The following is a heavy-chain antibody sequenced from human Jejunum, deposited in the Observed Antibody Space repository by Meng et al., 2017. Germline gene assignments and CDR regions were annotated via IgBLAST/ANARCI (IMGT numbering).Heavy chain of an antibody. D-gene: IGHD3-3*02. CDR1: GESFSGYY. V-gene: IGHV4-34*01. CDR3: ARVLALIDS. J-gene: IGHJ4*02. CDR2: ITYTGVV. Sequence: QVRFQQWGAGLLNPWETLSLTCAVVGESFSGYYWNWLRQSPGKGLEWIGQITYTGVVDYNPSLKSRVTIFVDTPKRQFSLNLTSVTAADTAVYYCARVLALIDSWGQGTLVTVSS.